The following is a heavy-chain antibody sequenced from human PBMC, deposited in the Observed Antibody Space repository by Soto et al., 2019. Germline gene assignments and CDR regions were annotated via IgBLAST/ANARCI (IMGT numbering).Heavy chain of an antibody. CDR1: GFTFSSYG. Sequence: GGSLRLSCAASGFTFSSYGMHWVRQAPGKGLEWVAVISYDGSNKYYADSVKGRFTISRDNSKNTLYLQMNSLRAEDTAVYYCAKGVVPAAIDGIDYWGQGTVVTVSS. J-gene: IGHJ4*02. V-gene: IGHV3-30*18. CDR2: ISYDGSNK. CDR3: AKGVVPAAIDGIDY. D-gene: IGHD2-2*01.